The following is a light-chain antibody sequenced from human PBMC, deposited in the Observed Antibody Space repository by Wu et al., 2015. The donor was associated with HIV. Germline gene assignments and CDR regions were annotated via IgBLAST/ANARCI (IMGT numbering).Light chain of an antibody. CDR1: QSVDRY. CDR2: DAS. Sequence: EIVLTQSPDTLSLSPGERATVSCRASQSVDRYLAWYQLKPGQAPRLLIYDASNRATGIPARFSGSGSGTDFTLTISSLEPEDFAVYYCQQRRYWPLYTFGQGTKLEIK. V-gene: IGKV3-11*01. J-gene: IGKJ2*01. CDR3: QQRRYWPLYT.